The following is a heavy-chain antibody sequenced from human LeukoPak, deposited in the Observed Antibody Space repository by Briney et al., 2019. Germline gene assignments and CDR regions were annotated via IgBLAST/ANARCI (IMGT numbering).Heavy chain of an antibody. CDR3: AKWAVAGTSEYFQH. V-gene: IGHV3-23*01. CDR1: GFTFSSYA. J-gene: IGHJ1*01. D-gene: IGHD6-19*01. CDR2: ISGSGGST. Sequence: PGGSLRLSCAASGFTFSSYAMSWVRQAPGKGLEWVSAISGSGGSTYYADSVKGRFTISRDNSKNALYMQMNSLRAEDTAVYYCAKWAVAGTSEYFQHWGQGTLVTVSS.